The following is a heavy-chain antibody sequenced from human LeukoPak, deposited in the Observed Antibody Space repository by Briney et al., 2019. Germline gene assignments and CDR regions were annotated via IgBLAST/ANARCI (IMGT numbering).Heavy chain of an antibody. CDR3: SRGGSWKGWFDP. CDR2: MRSKAFGGTT. D-gene: IGHD6-6*01. Sequence: PRRSLRLSCTASGFIFGDYAMSWVRQAPGKGLEWVTFMRSKAFGGTTEYAASVKGRFTISRDDSKSIAYLQMNSLKTEDTDVYYCSRGGSWKGWFDPWGQGTLVTVSS. V-gene: IGHV3-49*04. J-gene: IGHJ5*02. CDR1: GFIFGDYA.